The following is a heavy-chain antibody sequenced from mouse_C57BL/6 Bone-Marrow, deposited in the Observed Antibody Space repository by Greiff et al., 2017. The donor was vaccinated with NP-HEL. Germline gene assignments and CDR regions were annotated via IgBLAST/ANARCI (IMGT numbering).Heavy chain of an antibody. D-gene: IGHD2-3*01. J-gene: IGHJ2*01. CDR3: ARWGRFDDYLDY. Sequence: EVQLQQSGPELVKPGASVKISCKASGYTFTDYYMNWVKQSHGKSLEWIGDINPNNGGTSYNQKFKGKATLTVDKSSSTAYMELRSLTSEDSAVYYCARWGRFDDYLDYWGQGTTLTVSS. V-gene: IGHV1-26*01. CDR1: GYTFTDYY. CDR2: INPNNGGT.